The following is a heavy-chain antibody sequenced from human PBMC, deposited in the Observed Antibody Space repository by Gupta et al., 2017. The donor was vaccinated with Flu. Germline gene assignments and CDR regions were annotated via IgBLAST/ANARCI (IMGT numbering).Heavy chain of an antibody. Sequence: QVQLQQWGAGLLKPSETLSLTCAVYGGSFSGYYWIWIRQPPGKGLEWIGEINHSGSTNYNPSLKSRVTISVDTPKNQFSLKLSSVTAADTAAYYCARGPSPEGRTLTKFDYWGQGTLVTVSS. J-gene: IGHJ4*02. CDR1: GGSFSGYY. CDR2: INHSGST. V-gene: IGHV4-34*01. D-gene: IGHD3-10*01. CDR3: ARGPSPEGRTLTKFDY.